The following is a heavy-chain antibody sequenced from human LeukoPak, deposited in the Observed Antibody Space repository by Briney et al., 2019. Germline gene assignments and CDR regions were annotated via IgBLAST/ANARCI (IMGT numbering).Heavy chain of an antibody. CDR1: GFTFDKAW. Sequence: PGGSLRLSCAASGFTFDKAWMTWVRQAPGKGLEWVSAISGSGGSTYYADSVKGRFTISRDNSKNTLYLQMNSLRAEDTAVYYCAKQGKPSPAAKFDYWGQGTLVTVSS. CDR2: ISGSGGST. J-gene: IGHJ4*02. D-gene: IGHD6-13*01. V-gene: IGHV3-23*01. CDR3: AKQGKPSPAAKFDY.